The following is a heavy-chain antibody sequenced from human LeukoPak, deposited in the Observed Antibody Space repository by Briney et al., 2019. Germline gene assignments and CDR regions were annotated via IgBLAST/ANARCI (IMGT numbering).Heavy chain of an antibody. D-gene: IGHD6-13*01. V-gene: IGHV3-23*01. J-gene: IGHJ4*02. CDR2: ISGSGGSA. Sequence: PGGSPRLSCAASGFTFSSYAMGWVRQAPGKGLEWVSAISGSGGSAYYADSVKGRFTISRDNSKNTLYLQMNSLRAEDTAVYYCAKDLREAAAGSTDYWGQGTLVTVSS. CDR3: AKDLREAAAGSTDY. CDR1: GFTFSSYA.